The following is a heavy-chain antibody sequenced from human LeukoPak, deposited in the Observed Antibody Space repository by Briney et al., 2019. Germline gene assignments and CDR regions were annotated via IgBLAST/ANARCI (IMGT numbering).Heavy chain of an antibody. J-gene: IGHJ6*02. CDR2: ISGSGSST. CDR1: GFTFGGYA. Sequence: GGSLRLSGAASGFTFGGYAMSWVRQAPEKGLEWVSSISGSGSSTYYADSVKGRFTISRDNSKNTLYLQMNSLRAEDTAVYYCAKGSAYNYYYGMDVWGQGTTVTVSS. CDR3: AKGSAYNYYYGMDV. V-gene: IGHV3-23*01.